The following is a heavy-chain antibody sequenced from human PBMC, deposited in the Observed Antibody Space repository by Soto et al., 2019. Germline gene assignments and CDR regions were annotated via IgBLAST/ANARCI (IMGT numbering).Heavy chain of an antibody. Sequence: ASVKVSCKASGYTFTSYDINWVRQATGQGLEWMGWMNPNSGNTGYAQKFQGRVTMTTDTSTSTAYMELRSLRSDDTAVYYCSRDYPRFYDSSGYPPPFDYWGQGTLVTVS. CDR3: SRDYPRFYDSSGYPPPFDY. CDR1: GYTFTSYD. J-gene: IGHJ4*02. CDR2: MNPNSGNT. V-gene: IGHV1-8*01. D-gene: IGHD3-22*01.